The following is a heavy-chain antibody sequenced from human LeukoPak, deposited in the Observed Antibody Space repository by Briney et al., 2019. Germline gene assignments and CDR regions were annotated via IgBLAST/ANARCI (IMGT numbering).Heavy chain of an antibody. Sequence: AGRSLRLSCAASGFTFSSYAMHWVRQAPGKGLEWVAVISYDGSNKYYADSVKGRFTISRDNSKNTLYLQMNSLRAEDTAVYYCARDLDYYDSSGYYYSWYYYYGMDVWGQGTTVTVSS. CDR3: ARDLDYYDSSGYYYSWYYYYGMDV. V-gene: IGHV3-30-3*01. CDR1: GFTFSSYA. D-gene: IGHD3-22*01. J-gene: IGHJ6*02. CDR2: ISYDGSNK.